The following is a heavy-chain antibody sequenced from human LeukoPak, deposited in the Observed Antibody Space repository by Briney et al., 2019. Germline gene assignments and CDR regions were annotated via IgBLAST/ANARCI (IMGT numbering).Heavy chain of an antibody. D-gene: IGHD1-14*01. CDR3: ARGRERPTGGYNWFDP. CDR2: INPNSGGT. CDR1: GYTFTGYY. J-gene: IGHJ5*02. V-gene: IGHV1-2*06. Sequence: GASVKVSCKASGYTFTGYYMHWVRQAPGQGFEWMGRINPNSGGTNYAQKFQGRVTMTRDTSISTAYMELSSLRSEDTAVYYCARGRERPTGGYNWFDPWGQGTLVTVSS.